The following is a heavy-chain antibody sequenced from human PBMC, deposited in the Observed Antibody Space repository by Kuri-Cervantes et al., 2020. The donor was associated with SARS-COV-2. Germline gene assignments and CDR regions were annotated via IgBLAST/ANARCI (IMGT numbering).Heavy chain of an antibody. J-gene: IGHJ4*02. Sequence: GGSLRLSCAASGFTFSDYYMSWIRQAPGKGLEWVSYISSSSSYTNYADSMKGRFTISRDNAKNSLYLQMNSLRAEDTAVYYCARGSSGYDLTFDYWGQGTLVTVSS. CDR3: ARGSSGYDLTFDY. CDR2: ISSSSSYT. V-gene: IGHV3-11*06. CDR1: GFTFSDYY. D-gene: IGHD5-12*01.